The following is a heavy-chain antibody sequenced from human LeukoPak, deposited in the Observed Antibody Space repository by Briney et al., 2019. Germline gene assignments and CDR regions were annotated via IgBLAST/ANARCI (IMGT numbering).Heavy chain of an antibody. CDR1: GFTFSSYS. V-gene: IGHV3-21*03. J-gene: IGHJ4*01. D-gene: IGHD1-14*01. CDR2: ISSSSSYI. Sequence: GGSLRLSCAASGFTFSSYSMNWVRHAPEKGLERVSSISSSSSYIYYADSVKGRFTISRDNAKNSLYLQMNSLRAEDTGVYYSVRGQGGARKYYFASWAQGTLVTVSS. CDR3: VRGQGGARKYYFAS.